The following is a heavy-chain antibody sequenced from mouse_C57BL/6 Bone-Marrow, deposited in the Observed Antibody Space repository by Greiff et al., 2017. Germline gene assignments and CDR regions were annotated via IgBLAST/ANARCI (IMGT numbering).Heavy chain of an antibody. CDR1: GIDFSRYW. J-gene: IGHJ1*03. V-gene: IGHV4-1*01. CDR3: ARYGYADWYVDV. D-gene: IGHD2-2*01. Sequence: EVMLVASGGGLVQPGGSLKLSCAASGIDFSRYWLSWVRRAPGNGLEWIGAINPDSSTINYAPSLKDKFIISRDNAKHTLYLQMSKVRAEDTARYYCARYGYADWYVDVWGTGTTVTVSS. CDR2: INPDSSTI.